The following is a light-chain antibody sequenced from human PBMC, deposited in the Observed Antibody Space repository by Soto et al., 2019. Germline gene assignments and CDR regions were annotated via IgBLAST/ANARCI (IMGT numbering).Light chain of an antibody. J-gene: IGLJ2*01. CDR2: EVS. V-gene: IGLV2-8*01. Sequence: QSALPQPPSASGSPGQSVTISCTGTSSDVGGYHYVSWYQQHPGKAPKLMIYEVSKRPSGVPDRFSGSKSGNTASLTVSGLQAADEADYYCSSYAGSNNFVVFGGGTKLTVL. CDR1: SSDVGGYHY. CDR3: SSYAGSNNFVV.